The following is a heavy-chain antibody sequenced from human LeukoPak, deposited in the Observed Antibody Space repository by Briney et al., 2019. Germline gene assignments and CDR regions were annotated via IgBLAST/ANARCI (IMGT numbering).Heavy chain of an antibody. CDR1: GFSLSNFQ. J-gene: IGHJ5*02. CDR2: ISLDGCTE. CDR3: MRDYMGWFDP. D-gene: IGHD2-2*02. Sequence: GGSLRLSCVASGFSLSNFQMYWVRQAPGKGLEWVSIISLDGCTEFYADSEKGRFTISRDTASNTMHLEMPNLRIEDPAVYYCMRDYMGWFDPWGQGSLVTVSS. V-gene: IGHV3-30-3*01.